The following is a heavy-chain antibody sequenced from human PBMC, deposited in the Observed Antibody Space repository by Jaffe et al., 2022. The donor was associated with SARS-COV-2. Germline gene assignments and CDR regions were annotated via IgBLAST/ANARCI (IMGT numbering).Heavy chain of an antibody. CDR3: ARVGDSSGYYKVMVAFDI. CDR1: GFTFSSYS. CDR2: ISSSSSYI. J-gene: IGHJ3*02. V-gene: IGHV3-21*01. Sequence: EVQLVESGGGLVKPGGSLRLSCAASGFTFSSYSMNWVRQAPGKGLEWVSSISSSSSYIYYADSVKGRFTISRDNAKNSLYLQMNSLRAEDTAVYYCARVGDSSGYYKVMVAFDIWGQGTMVTVSS. D-gene: IGHD3-22*01.